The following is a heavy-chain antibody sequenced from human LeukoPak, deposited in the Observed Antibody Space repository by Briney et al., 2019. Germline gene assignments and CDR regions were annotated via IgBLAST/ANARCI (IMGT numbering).Heavy chain of an antibody. CDR3: AKEAGVAYYYDSSVY. J-gene: IGHJ4*02. D-gene: IGHD3-22*01. V-gene: IGHV3-7*03. CDR1: GFTFSSYW. CDR2: IKQDGSEK. Sequence: PGGSLRLSCAASGFTFSSYWMSWVRQAPGKGLEWVANIKQDGSEKYYVDSVKGRFTISRDNAKNSLYLQMNSLRAEDTAVYYCAKEAGVAYYYDSSVYWGQGTLVTVSS.